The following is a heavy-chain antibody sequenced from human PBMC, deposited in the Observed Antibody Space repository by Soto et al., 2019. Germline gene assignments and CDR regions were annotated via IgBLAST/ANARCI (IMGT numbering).Heavy chain of an antibody. J-gene: IGHJ6*02. D-gene: IGHD3-3*01. CDR2: IYYNGST. CDR1: GGSISSYY. CDR3: ARDSGYDFWSGYYSYYGMDV. V-gene: IGHV4-59*01. Sequence: SETLSLTCTVSGGSISSYYWSWIRQPPGKGLEWIGYIYYNGSTNYNPSLKSRVTISVDTSKNQFSLKLGSVTAADTAVYYCARDSGYDFWSGYYSYYGMDVWGQGTTVTVSS.